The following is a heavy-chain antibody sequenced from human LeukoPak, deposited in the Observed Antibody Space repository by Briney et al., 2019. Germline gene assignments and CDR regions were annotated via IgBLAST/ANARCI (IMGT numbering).Heavy chain of an antibody. Sequence: PGGSLRLXCVISGFTLSSFGIHWVRQAPGKGLDWVAFIRYDGSNKNYADSVKGRFTVSRDNSKNTVYLQMSSLRGEDTAVYYCVRGDSVDYWGQGTLVAVSS. V-gene: IGHV3-30*02. J-gene: IGHJ4*02. CDR1: GFTLSSFG. D-gene: IGHD3-16*01. CDR3: VRGDSVDY. CDR2: IRYDGSNK.